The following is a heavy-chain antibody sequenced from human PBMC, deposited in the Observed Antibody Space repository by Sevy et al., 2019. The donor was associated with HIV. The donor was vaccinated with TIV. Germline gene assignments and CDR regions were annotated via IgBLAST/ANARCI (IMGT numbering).Heavy chain of an antibody. CDR2: ISYDGSNK. V-gene: IGHV3-30-3*01. J-gene: IGHJ4*02. Sequence: GGSLRLSCAASGFTFSSYAMHWVRQAPGKGLEWEAVISYDGSNKYYADSVKGRFTISRDNSKNTLYLQMNSLRAEDTAVYFCAREASDYALDYWGQGTLVTVSS. CDR3: AREASDYALDY. CDR1: GFTFSSYA. D-gene: IGHD3-16*01.